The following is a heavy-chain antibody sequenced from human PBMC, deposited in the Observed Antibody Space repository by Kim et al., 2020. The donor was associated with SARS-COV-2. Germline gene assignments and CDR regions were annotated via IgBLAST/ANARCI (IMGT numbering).Heavy chain of an antibody. CDR2: ISGDGGST. CDR1: GFTFDDYA. J-gene: IGHJ4*02. D-gene: IGHD6-6*01. Sequence: GGSLRLSCAASGFTFDDYAMHWVRQAPGKGLEWVSLISGDGGSTYYADSVKGRFTISRDNSKNSLYLQMNSLRTEDTALYYCAKETNEFEYSSSHGGTHFDYWGQGTLVTVSS. CDR3: AKETNEFEYSSSHGGTHFDY. V-gene: IGHV3-43*02.